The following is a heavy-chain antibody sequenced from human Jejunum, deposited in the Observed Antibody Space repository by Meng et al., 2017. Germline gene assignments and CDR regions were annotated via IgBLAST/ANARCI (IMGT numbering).Heavy chain of an antibody. J-gene: IGHJ4*02. D-gene: IGHD1-26*01. CDR3: AGGGLVRSTRGYFDY. CDR1: GDSVPSNSVG. V-gene: IGHV6-1*01. Sequence: QIQLQQSGPGLVKSSQTLSLTCAISGDSVPSNSVGWNWIRQSPSRGLEWLGRTYYRSKWYIDYAVSVKSRITINPDTSKNQFSLHLNSVTPEDTAVYYCAGGGLVRSTRGYFDYWGQGTLVTVSS. CDR2: TYYRSKWYI.